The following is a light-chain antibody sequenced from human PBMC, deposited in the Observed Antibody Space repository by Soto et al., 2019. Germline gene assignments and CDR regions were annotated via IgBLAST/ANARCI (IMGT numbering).Light chain of an antibody. CDR1: QIVASTS. CDR2: AAS. Sequence: EIVLTQSPGTLSLSPGDRATLSCRASQIVASTSFAWYQQSPGQAPRLLIYAASTRASDVPDRFSGSGSGTDVTLSISRLEPEDFAVYYWHHYNGSPPYTFGQGTMLEIK. J-gene: IGKJ2*01. CDR3: HHYNGSPPYT. V-gene: IGKV3-20*01.